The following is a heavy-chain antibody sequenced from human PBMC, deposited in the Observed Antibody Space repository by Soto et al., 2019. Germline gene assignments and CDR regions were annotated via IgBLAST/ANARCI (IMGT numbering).Heavy chain of an antibody. V-gene: IGHV3-30*18. CDR1: GFTFNSYG. Sequence: QVQLVESGGGVVQPGRSLRLSCAASGFTFNSYGMHWVRQAPGKGLEWVAVISYDGSNKYYTDSVKGRFTISRDNSKDTLNLQLNSLRAEDTAVHYCAKDLSWNDGNYYYYYGMDVWGQGTTVTVSS. CDR3: AKDLSWNDGNYYYYYGMDV. CDR2: ISYDGSNK. J-gene: IGHJ6*02. D-gene: IGHD1-1*01.